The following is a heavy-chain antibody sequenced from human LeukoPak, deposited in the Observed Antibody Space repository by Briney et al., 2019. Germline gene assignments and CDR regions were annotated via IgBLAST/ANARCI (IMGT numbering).Heavy chain of an antibody. V-gene: IGHV4-61*02. CDR1: GGSISSGSYY. CDR3: AALRATAEI. J-gene: IGHJ4*02. D-gene: IGHD1-26*01. CDR2: IYTSGST. Sequence: PSQTLSLTCTVSGGSISSGSYYWSWIRQPAGKGLEWIGRIYTSGSTNYNPSLKSRVTISVDTSKNQFSLKLSSVTAADTAVYYCAALRATAEIWGLGTLVTVSS.